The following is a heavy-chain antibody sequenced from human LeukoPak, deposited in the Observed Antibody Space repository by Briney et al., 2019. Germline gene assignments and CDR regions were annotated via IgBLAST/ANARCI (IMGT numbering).Heavy chain of an antibody. CDR3: ARISGSYARFDY. J-gene: IGHJ4*02. V-gene: IGHV4-39*07. D-gene: IGHD1-26*01. CDR2: IYYSGST. CDR1: GDSISSSSYY. Sequence: SETLSLTCTVSGDSISSSSYYWGWIRQPPGKGLEWIGSIYYSGSTYYNPSLKSRVTISVDTSKNQFSLKLSSVTAADTAVYYCARISGSYARFDYWGQGTLVTVSS.